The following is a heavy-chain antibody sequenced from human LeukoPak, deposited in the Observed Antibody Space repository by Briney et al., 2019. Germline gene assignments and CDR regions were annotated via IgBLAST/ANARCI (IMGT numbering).Heavy chain of an antibody. Sequence: PGGSLRLSCAATGLTFSGSEMNWVRQAPGKGLEWVSYISSSGSAKYYADSVKGRFTISRDNTKSSLYLQMNSLRGEDTAVYYCASQDYWGQGTLVTVSS. J-gene: IGHJ4*02. CDR2: ISSSGSAK. V-gene: IGHV3-48*03. CDR3: ASQDY. CDR1: GLTFSGSE.